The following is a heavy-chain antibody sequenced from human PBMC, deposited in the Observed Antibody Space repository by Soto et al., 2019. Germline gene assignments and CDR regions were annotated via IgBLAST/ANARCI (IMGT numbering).Heavy chain of an antibody. CDR1: GDSVSRSSYY. J-gene: IGHJ4*02. CDR2: ISYSGTT. CDR3: GSSSVFPYYYFDS. V-gene: IGHV4-39*01. D-gene: IGHD3-10*01. Sequence: SETLSLTCAVSGDSVSRSSYYWGWIRQPPGKGLEWIGSISYSGTTYYNPSLKSRVTITLDTSKNQFSLRLPSVTAADTAVYYCGSSSVFPYYYFDSWGQGILVTVSS.